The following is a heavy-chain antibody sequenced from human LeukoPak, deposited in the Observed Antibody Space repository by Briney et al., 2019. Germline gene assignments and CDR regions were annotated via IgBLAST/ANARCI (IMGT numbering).Heavy chain of an antibody. Sequence: PSETLSLTCTVSGGSISSYYWSWIRQPPGKGLEWIGYIYYSGNTYYNPSLKSRVTISMDTSKNQFSLKLSSVTAADTAVYYCVRDTRYDMDVWGKGTTVTVSS. CDR3: VRDTRYDMDV. J-gene: IGHJ6*03. V-gene: IGHV4-59*01. CDR2: IYYSGNT. CDR1: GGSISSYY.